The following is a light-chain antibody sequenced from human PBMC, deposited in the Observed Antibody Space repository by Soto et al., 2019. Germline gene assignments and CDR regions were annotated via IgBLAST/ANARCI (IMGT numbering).Light chain of an antibody. CDR1: QSVSSY. Sequence: EIVLTQSPATLSLSPGERATLSCRASQSVSSYLAWYQQKPGQAPRLLIYDAFNRATGIPARFSGSGSGTDFTLTISSLEPEDFAVYYCQQRSNWPPDWTFGQGTKVEIK. J-gene: IGKJ1*01. CDR2: DAF. CDR3: QQRSNWPPDWT. V-gene: IGKV3-11*01.